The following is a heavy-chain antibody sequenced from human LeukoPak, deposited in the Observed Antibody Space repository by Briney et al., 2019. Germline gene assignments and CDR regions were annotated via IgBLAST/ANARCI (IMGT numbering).Heavy chain of an antibody. CDR1: GFTFSSYA. J-gene: IGHJ3*02. V-gene: IGHV3-23*01. Sequence: GGSLRLSCAASGFTFSSYAMSWVRQAPGKGLEWVSAISGSGGSTYYADSVKRRFTISRDNSKHTLYLQMNSLIAEDTAVYYCAKCLFGAFDIWGQGTMVTVSS. D-gene: IGHD3-10*01. CDR2: ISGSGGST. CDR3: AKCLFGAFDI.